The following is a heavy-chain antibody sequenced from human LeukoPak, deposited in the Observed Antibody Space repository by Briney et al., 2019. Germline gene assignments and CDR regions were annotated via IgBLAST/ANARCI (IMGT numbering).Heavy chain of an antibody. CDR1: GFTFSSYA. CDR3: ARRACSGGSCYSHFDNWFDP. Sequence: GGSLRLSCAASGFTFSSYAMHWVRQAPGKGLEWVAVISYDGSNKYYADSVKGRFTISRDNSKNTLYLQMNSLRAEDTAVYYCARRACSGGSCYSHFDNWFDPWGQGTLVTVSS. J-gene: IGHJ5*02. V-gene: IGHV3-30*04. CDR2: ISYDGSNK. D-gene: IGHD2-15*01.